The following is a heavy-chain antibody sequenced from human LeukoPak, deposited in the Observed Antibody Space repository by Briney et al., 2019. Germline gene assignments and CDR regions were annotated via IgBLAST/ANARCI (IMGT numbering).Heavy chain of an antibody. V-gene: IGHV3-7*01. D-gene: IGHD1-1*01. CDR2: IKEDGSGK. CDR3: ARVPETGTRPAPFDY. Sequence: GGSLRLSCAASGFTFSNYWMTWVRQAPGKGLEWVANIKEDGSGKNYVDSVKGRFTISRDTAKNSLYLQMNSLRAEDTAVYYCARVPETGTRPAPFDYWGQGTLVTVSS. J-gene: IGHJ4*02. CDR1: GFTFSNYW.